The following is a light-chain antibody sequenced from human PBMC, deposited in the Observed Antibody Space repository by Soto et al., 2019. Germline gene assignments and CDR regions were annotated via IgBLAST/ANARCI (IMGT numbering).Light chain of an antibody. V-gene: IGLV2-14*01. CDR2: EVS. Sequence: QTALTQPASVSGSPGQSITISCTGTSSDVGGYNYVSWYQQHPGNAPKLMIYEVSDRPSGVSNRFSGSKSGNTASLTISGLQAEDEADYYCSSYTSISTYVFGTGTKVTVL. CDR1: SSDVGGYNY. J-gene: IGLJ1*01. CDR3: SSYTSISTYV.